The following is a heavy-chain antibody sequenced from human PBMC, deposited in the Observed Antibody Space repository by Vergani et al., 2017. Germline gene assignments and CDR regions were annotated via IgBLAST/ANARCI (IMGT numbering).Heavy chain of an antibody. D-gene: IGHD2-2*01. Sequence: QLLESGGGLIQPGGSLRLSCAASGFTFNSYAMTWVRQAPGKGLEWVSGINNNGGSPYYADSVKGRFTISRDNSKNTLYLQMTDLRAEDTATYYCAKVCGSTSCPYGGGAFDVWGHGTMVTVSS. CDR3: AKVCGSTSCPYGGGAFDV. V-gene: IGHV3-23*01. CDR2: INNNGGSP. CDR1: GFTFNSYA. J-gene: IGHJ3*01.